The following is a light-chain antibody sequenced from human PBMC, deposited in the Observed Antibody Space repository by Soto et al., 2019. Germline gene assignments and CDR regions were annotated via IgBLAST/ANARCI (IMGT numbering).Light chain of an antibody. J-gene: IGKJ5*01. CDR2: GAS. CDR1: QSISTW. CDR3: QHANSFPLT. Sequence: DIQMTQSPSSVSASVGDRVTITCRASQSISTWLAWYQQKPEQAPQLLIYGASTLQSGVPSRVSGSGSGTDVALTISSMQPEVFATYYCQHANSFPLTFGKGTRLEI. V-gene: IGKV1-12*01.